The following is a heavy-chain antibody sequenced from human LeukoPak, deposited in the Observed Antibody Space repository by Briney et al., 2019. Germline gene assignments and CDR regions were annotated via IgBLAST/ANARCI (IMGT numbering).Heavy chain of an antibody. Sequence: SETLSLTCTVSGGSISSSSYYWGWIRQPPGKGLEWIGSIYYSGSTYYNPSLKSRVTISVDTSKNQFSLKLSSVTAADTAVYYCARDYSSWVLGDYWGQGTLVTVSS. CDR1: GGSISSSSYY. CDR3: ARDYSSWVLGDY. CDR2: IYYSGST. J-gene: IGHJ4*02. D-gene: IGHD6-13*01. V-gene: IGHV4-39*07.